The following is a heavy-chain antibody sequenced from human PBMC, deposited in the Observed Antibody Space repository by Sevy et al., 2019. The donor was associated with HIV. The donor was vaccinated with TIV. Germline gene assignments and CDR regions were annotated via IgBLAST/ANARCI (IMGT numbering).Heavy chain of an antibody. CDR1: GFTFSNAW. V-gene: IGHV3-15*01. CDR3: TTDRHDDYSNYVYSIDY. Sequence: GGSLTLSCAASGFTFSNAWMSWVRHAPGKGLEWVGRIKSKTDGGTTDYAAPVKGRFTISRDDSKNTLYLQMNSLKTEDTAVYYCTTDRHDDYSNYVYSIDYWGQGTLVTVS. D-gene: IGHD4-4*01. CDR2: IKSKTDGGTT. J-gene: IGHJ4*02.